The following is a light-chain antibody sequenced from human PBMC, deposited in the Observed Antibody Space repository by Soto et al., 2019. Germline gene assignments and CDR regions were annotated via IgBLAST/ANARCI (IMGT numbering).Light chain of an antibody. J-gene: IGLJ1*01. Sequence: LTQPPSASSTPGQTVTISCSGSTSNIGTFYVYWYQHLPGTAPKLLIYLGDQRASGVSDRFSGSKSGTSASLAINGLRSDDEADYYCAAWDDNLNAYVFGSGTKLSVL. CDR3: AAWDDNLNAYV. CDR2: LGD. V-gene: IGLV1-47*02. CDR1: TSNIGTFY.